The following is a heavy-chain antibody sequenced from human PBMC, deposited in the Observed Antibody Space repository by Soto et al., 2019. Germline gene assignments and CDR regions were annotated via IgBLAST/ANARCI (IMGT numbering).Heavy chain of an antibody. CDR3: AKDQVVVVPAASYYFDY. J-gene: IGHJ4*02. V-gene: IGHV3-23*01. CDR2: ISGSGGST. Sequence: PGGSLRLSCAASGFTFSSYAMSWVRQAPGKGLEWVSAISGSGGSTYYADSVKGRSTISRDNSKNTLYLQMNSLRAEDTAVYYCAKDQVVVVPAASYYFDYWGQGTLVTVSS. CDR1: GFTFSSYA. D-gene: IGHD2-2*01.